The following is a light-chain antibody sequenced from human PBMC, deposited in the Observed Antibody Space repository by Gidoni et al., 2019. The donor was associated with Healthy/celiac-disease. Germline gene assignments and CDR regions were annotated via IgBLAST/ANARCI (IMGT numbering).Light chain of an antibody. CDR2: SNN. J-gene: IGLJ2*01. V-gene: IGLV1-44*01. Sequence: QSALTQPPSASGTPGTRVTIPCSGSSSNIGSNTVNWYQQLPGTAPKLLIYSNNQRPSGVPDRFSGSKSGTSASLAISGLQSEDEADYYCAAWDDSLNGVVFGGGTKLTVL. CDR3: AAWDDSLNGVV. CDR1: SSNIGSNT.